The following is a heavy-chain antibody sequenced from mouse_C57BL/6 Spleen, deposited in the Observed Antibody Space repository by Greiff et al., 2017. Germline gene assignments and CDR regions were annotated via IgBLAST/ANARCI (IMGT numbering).Heavy chain of an antibody. D-gene: IGHD1-1*01. CDR3: ARSPVVAKGYWYFDV. Sequence: QVQLQQPGAELVKPGASVKLSCKASGYTFTSYWMHWVKQRPGQGLEWIGMIHPNSGSTNYNEKFKGKATLTVDKSSSTAYMQLSSLTSEDSAVYYCARSPVVAKGYWYFDVWGTGTTVTVSS. CDR2: IHPNSGST. J-gene: IGHJ1*03. CDR1: GYTFTSYW. V-gene: IGHV1-64*01.